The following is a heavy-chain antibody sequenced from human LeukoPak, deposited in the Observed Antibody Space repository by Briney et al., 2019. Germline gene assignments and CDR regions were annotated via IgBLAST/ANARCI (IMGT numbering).Heavy chain of an antibody. J-gene: IGHJ4*02. V-gene: IGHV3-74*01. CDR1: GFTFSSYW. CDR3: AKIAAAGPFDY. CDR2: INSDGSST. Sequence: PGGSLRVSCAASGFTFSSYWMHWVRQAPGKGLVWVSRINSDGSSTSYADSVKGRFTISRDNAKNTLYLQMNSLRAEDTAVYYCAKIAAAGPFDYWGQGTLVTVSS. D-gene: IGHD6-13*01.